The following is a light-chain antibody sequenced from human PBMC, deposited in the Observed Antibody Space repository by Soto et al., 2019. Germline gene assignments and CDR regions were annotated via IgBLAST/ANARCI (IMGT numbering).Light chain of an antibody. J-gene: IGKJ1*01. CDR2: RTS. CDR1: QRVSSY. V-gene: IGKV3-11*01. Sequence: EIVFTQSPATLALSPGERVTLSCRASQRVSSYLAWYQQKPGQAPRLLIYRTSNRATGIPDRFSGSGSGTDFTLTISRLQSEDFAVYYCQQYNNWPTWTFGQGTKVDIK. CDR3: QQYNNWPTWT.